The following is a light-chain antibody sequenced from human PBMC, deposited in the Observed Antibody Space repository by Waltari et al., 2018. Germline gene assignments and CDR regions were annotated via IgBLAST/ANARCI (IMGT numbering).Light chain of an antibody. CDR3: MQATHWPLT. CDR2: KVS. V-gene: IGKV2-30*02. J-gene: IGKJ1*01. CDR1: QIPVHRDGNTY. Sequence: DVVMSQSPLSLPVTLGQPASISRRPSQIPVHRDGNTYCNWFQQKPGQSPRRRIYKVSRRDAGAPDRFSGSGSGSDFTLNINRVEAEDVGVYYCMQATHWPLTFGQGTKVEIK.